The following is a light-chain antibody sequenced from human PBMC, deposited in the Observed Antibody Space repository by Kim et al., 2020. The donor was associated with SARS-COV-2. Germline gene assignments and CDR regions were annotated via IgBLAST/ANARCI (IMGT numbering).Light chain of an antibody. CDR1: QSVNSND. CDR2: GAS. CDR3: QQYGSPPLT. Sequence: TGESAALACRASQSVNSNDVTWYQQRPAQAPRLLIYGASTRATGIPDRFSSSGHGTDFTLTISRLEPEDFAVYYCQQYGSPPLTFGGGTKLEI. V-gene: IGKV3-20*01. J-gene: IGKJ4*01.